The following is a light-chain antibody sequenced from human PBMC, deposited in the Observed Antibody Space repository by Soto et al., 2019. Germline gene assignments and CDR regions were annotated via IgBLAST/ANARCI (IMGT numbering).Light chain of an antibody. J-gene: IGKJ4*01. CDR3: QQRSNWPPVT. CDR1: QGISRY. V-gene: IGKV3-11*01. Sequence: EMVLTQSPATLSLSPGERATLSCRASQGISRYLAWYQQKPGQAPRLLIYDASNRATGIPARFSGNGSRTDFTLTITSLEPEDFAVYYCQQRSNWPPVTFGGGTKVEIK. CDR2: DAS.